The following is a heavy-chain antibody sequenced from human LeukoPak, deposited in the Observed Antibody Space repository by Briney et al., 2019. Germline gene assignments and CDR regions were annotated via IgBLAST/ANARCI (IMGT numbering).Heavy chain of an antibody. J-gene: IGHJ3*02. D-gene: IGHD2-21*02. CDR3: ASARYCGGDCYPATAYDI. Sequence: ASVKVSCKASGYTFTGYYMHWVRQAPGQGLEWMGWINPNSGGTNYAQKFQGRVTMTRDTSISTAYMELSRLRSDDTAVYYCASARYCGGDCYPATAYDIWGQGTMVTVSS. CDR2: INPNSGGT. V-gene: IGHV1-2*02. CDR1: GYTFTGYY.